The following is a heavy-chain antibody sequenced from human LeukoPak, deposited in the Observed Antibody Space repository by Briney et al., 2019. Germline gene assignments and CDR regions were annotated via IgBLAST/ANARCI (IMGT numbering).Heavy chain of an antibody. V-gene: IGHV3-30-3*01. Sequence: GGSLRLSCAASGFTFSSYAMHWVRQAPGKGLEWVAVISYDGSNKYYGDSVKGRFTISRDNSKNTLYLQMNSLRAEDTAVYYCASGGYFYYYGMDVWGQGTTVTVSS. CDR2: ISYDGSNK. CDR1: GFTFSSYA. CDR3: ASGGYFYYYGMDV. J-gene: IGHJ6*02. D-gene: IGHD2-15*01.